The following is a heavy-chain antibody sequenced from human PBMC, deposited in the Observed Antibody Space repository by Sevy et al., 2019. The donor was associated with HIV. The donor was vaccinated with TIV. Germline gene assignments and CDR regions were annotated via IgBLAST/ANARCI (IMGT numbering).Heavy chain of an antibody. CDR3: ARDWRSPTYYYDSSGLRDDAFDI. V-gene: IGHV1-46*01. CDR2: INPSGGST. Sequence: ASVKVSCKASGYTFTSYYMHWVRQAPGQGLEWMGIINPSGGSTSYAQKFQGRVTMTRDTSTSTVYMELSSLRSEDTAVYYCARDWRSPTYYYDSSGLRDDAFDIWGQGTMVTVSS. J-gene: IGHJ3*02. D-gene: IGHD3-22*01. CDR1: GYTFTSYY.